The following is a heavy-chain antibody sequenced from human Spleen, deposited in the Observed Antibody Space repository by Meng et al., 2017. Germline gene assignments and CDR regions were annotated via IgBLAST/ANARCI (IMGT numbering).Heavy chain of an antibody. CDR1: GYTFTGYY. J-gene: IGHJ4*02. D-gene: IGHD6-13*01. V-gene: IGHV1-2*06. CDR2: INPNSGGT. CDR3: ARDEDISAAGKLFGDY. Sequence: SVKVSCKASGYTFTGYYMHWVRQAPGQGLAWMGRINPNSGGTNYAQKFQGRVTMTRDTSISTAYRELSRLRSDDTAVYYCARDEDISAAGKLFGDYWGQGTLVTVSS.